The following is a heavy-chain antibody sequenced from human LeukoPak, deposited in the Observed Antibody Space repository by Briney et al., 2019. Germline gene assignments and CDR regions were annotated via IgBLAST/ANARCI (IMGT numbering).Heavy chain of an antibody. D-gene: IGHD1-7*01. Sequence: ASVKVSCKASGYTFTSYGISWVRQAPGQGLEWMGWISAYNGNTNYAQKLQGRVTITADKSTSTAYMELSSLRSEDTAVYYCASELELPTSRYYMDVWGKGTTVTVSS. CDR2: ISAYNGNT. CDR3: ASELELPTSRYYMDV. J-gene: IGHJ6*03. V-gene: IGHV1-18*01. CDR1: GYTFTSYG.